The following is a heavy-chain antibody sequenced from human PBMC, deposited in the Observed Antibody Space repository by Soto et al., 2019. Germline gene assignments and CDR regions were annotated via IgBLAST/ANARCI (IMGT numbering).Heavy chain of an antibody. CDR1: TVTINVHG. V-gene: IGHV3-30*03. J-gene: IGHJ5*01. D-gene: IGHD3-3*01. Sequence: GGSLRLSCTSSTVTINVHGIQWVRQAPGKGLEWVAFISNEGRAQYYADSVKGRFTISRDYSKNTVALQRNSLRNEETAVYYCARDIWSGDYKWFDSWGPGTLVTVSS. CDR3: ARDIWSGDYKWFDS. CDR2: ISNEGRAQ.